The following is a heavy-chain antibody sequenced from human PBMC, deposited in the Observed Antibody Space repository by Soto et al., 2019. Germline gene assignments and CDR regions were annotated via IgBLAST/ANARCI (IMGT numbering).Heavy chain of an antibody. CDR1: GYTFTSYG. CDR2: ISAYNGNT. V-gene: IGHV1-18*04. Sequence: QVPLVQSGAEVKKPGASVKVSCKASGYTFTSYGISWVRQAPGQGLEWMGWISAYNGNTNYAQKLQRRVTMTTDPSQSTYEMGLRSLRSDDTVVDYCSSDRASRSYGWVSSYKTPLYGMDVWGQGNTVTVS. J-gene: IGHJ6*02. CDR3: SSDRASRSYGWVSSYKTPLYGMDV. D-gene: IGHD3-10*01.